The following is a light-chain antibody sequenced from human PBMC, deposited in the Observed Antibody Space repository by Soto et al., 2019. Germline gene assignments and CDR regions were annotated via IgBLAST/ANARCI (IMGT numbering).Light chain of an antibody. CDR3: QQYGSTPPT. Sequence: DIGMTKSPDTMAVSLGERATINCKSSQSVLYSSNNKNYLAWYQQKPGQPPKLLIYWASTRESGVPDRFSGSGSGTDFTLTISSLEAEDLAVYYCQQYGSTPPTFGGGTKVDIK. J-gene: IGKJ4*02. CDR1: QSVLYSSNNKNY. CDR2: WAS. V-gene: IGKV4-1*01.